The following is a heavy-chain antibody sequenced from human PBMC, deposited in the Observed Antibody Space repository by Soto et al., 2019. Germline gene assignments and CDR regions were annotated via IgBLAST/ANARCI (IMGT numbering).Heavy chain of an antibody. CDR2: INPGDSDI. J-gene: IGHJ6*02. CDR3: ARHEQFYYYYYGMDV. Sequence: GESLKISCKASGYSFTTYWIAWVRQMPGKGLEWMGIINPGDSDIRYSPSFQGQVTISADNSISTAYLQWSSLKASDTAMYYCARHEQFYYYYYGMDVWGQGTGVTVSS. V-gene: IGHV5-51*01. CDR1: GYSFTTYW. D-gene: IGHD4-4*01.